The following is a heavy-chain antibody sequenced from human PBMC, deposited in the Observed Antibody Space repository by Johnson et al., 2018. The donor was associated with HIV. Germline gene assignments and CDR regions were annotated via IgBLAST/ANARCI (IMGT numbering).Heavy chain of an antibody. V-gene: IGHV3-30*04. Sequence: QVQLVESGGGVVQPGRSLRLSCAASGFTFSNHALHWVRQAPGKGLEWVASISYDGSNKYYADSVKGRFTISRDNSKNTLYLQMNSLRAEDTAVYYCARDILEYSSSVPDAFDIWGQGTMVTVSS. D-gene: IGHD6-6*01. CDR3: ARDILEYSSSVPDAFDI. CDR2: ISYDGSNK. CDR1: GFTFSNHA. J-gene: IGHJ3*02.